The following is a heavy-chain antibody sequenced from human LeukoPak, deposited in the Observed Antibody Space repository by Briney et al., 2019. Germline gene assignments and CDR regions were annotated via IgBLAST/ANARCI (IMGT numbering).Heavy chain of an antibody. J-gene: IGHJ4*02. V-gene: IGHV3-9*01. CDR2: ISWNSGSI. CDR3: AKYIEADGETPFDS. CDR1: GVTLYDYA. Sequence: GGSLRLSCAASGVTLYDYAMHWVRHAPGKGLEKGSGISWNSGSIGYADSVKGRFTISGDNAKTSLYLQMNSLRAEDTALYYCAKYIEADGETPFDSWGQGTLVTVSS. D-gene: IGHD4-17*01.